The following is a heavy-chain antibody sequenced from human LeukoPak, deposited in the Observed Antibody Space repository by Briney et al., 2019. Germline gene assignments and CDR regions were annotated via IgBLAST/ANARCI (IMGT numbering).Heavy chain of an antibody. J-gene: IGHJ4*02. CDR1: GGSISSYY. CDR2: IYYSGST. V-gene: IGHV4-59*01. Sequence: AETLSLTCTVCGGSISSYYWSWIRQPPGGALVWIGYIYYSGSTNYNPSLKSPVTISVDTSKNQFSLKLNSVTAADRAGYYCAKTNPYGPFDYCGQGTLVTVSS. CDR3: AKTNPYGPFDY. D-gene: IGHD4-17*01.